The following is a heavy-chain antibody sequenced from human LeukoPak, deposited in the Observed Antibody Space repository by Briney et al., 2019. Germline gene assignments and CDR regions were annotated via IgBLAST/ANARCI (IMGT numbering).Heavy chain of an antibody. CDR3: ARAVRRYSYGYPYYFDY. CDR1: GYTFTSYD. Sequence: ASVKVSCKASGYTFTSYDINWVGQATGQGLEWMGWMHPNSGNTGYAQKFQGRVTMTRNTSISTAYMELSSLRSEDTAVYYCARAVRRYSYGYPYYFDYWGQGTLVTVSS. D-gene: IGHD5-18*01. V-gene: IGHV1-8*01. CDR2: MHPNSGNT. J-gene: IGHJ4*02.